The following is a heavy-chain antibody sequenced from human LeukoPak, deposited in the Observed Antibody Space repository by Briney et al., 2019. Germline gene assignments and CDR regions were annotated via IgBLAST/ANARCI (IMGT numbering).Heavy chain of an antibody. CDR2: MNPNSGNT. CDR1: GYTFTSYD. CDR3: ARARGIAVALSYFDY. V-gene: IGHV1-8*03. Sequence: ASVKVSCKASGYTFTSYDINWVRQATGQGLEWMGWMNPNSGNTGYAQKFQGRVTITRNTSISTAYMELSSLRAEDTAFYYCARARGIAVALSYFDYWGQGTLVTVSS. D-gene: IGHD6-19*01. J-gene: IGHJ4*02.